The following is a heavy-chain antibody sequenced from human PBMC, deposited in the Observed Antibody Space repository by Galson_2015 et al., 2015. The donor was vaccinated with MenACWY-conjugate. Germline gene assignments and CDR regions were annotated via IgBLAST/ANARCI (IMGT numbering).Heavy chain of an antibody. CDR2: VSGSGDNT. CDR1: GFTFSSYA. V-gene: IGHV3-23*01. J-gene: IGHJ6*02. CDR3: ARDRGGWNSLR. D-gene: IGHD1-7*01. Sequence: SLRLSCAASGFTFSSYAMSWVRQTPGKGLEWVSAVSGSGDNTYYADSVKGRFTISRGNFKNTLDLQMNSLRVEDTAVYYCARDRGGWNSLRWGQGTTVTVSS.